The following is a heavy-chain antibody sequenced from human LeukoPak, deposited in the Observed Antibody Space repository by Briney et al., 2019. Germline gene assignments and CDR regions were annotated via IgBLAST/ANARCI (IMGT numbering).Heavy chain of an antibody. Sequence: ASVNLSCKASGYTFTSYYMHWVRQAPGQGLEWMGIINPSGGSTSYAQKLQGRVTMTRDTSTSTVYMELSSLRSEDTAVYYCARNAGSYRQPQHRCNWFDPWGQGTLVTVST. CDR3: ARNAGSYRQPQHRCNWFDP. CDR1: GYTFTSYY. CDR2: INPSGGST. J-gene: IGHJ5*02. V-gene: IGHV1-46*04. D-gene: IGHD3-10*01.